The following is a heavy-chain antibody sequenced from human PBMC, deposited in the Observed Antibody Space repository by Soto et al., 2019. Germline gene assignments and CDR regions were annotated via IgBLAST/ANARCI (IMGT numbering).Heavy chain of an antibody. CDR3: ARDGISLGVGATTHDAFDI. J-gene: IGHJ3*02. V-gene: IGHV4-59*01. CDR2: IYYSGST. Sequence: SETLSLTCTVSGGSISSYYWSWIRQPPGKGLEWIGYIYYSGSTNYNPSLKSRVTISVDTSKNQFSLKLSSVTAADTAVYYCARDGISLGVGATTHDAFDIWGQGTMVTVSS. D-gene: IGHD1-26*01. CDR1: GGSISSYY.